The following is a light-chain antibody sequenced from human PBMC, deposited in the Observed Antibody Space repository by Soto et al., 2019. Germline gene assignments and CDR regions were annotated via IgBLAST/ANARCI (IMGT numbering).Light chain of an antibody. CDR1: QSISSW. V-gene: IGKV1-5*03. J-gene: IGKJ2*01. CDR3: QQYNSYAYT. Sequence: DIQMTQSPSTLSASVGDRVTITCRASQSISSWLAWYQKTPGKAPKLLIYTASSLESGVPSRFSGSGSGTEFTSTISSLQPDDFATYYCQQYNSYAYTFGQGTKLVIK. CDR2: TAS.